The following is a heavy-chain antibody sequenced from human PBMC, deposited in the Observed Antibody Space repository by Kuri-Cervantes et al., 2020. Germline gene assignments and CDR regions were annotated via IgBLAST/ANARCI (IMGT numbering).Heavy chain of an antibody. CDR3: ARTSSSSGIGYFQH. CDR1: GGSISSSSYY. J-gene: IGHJ1*01. CDR2: IYYSGST. D-gene: IGHD3-10*01. Sequence: SETLSLTCTVSGGSISSSSYYWGWIRQPPGKGLEWIGSIYYSGSTYYNPSLKSRVTISVATSRNQFSLKLTSVTTADTAVYYCARTSSSSGIGYFQHWGQGTLVTVSS. V-gene: IGHV4-39*01.